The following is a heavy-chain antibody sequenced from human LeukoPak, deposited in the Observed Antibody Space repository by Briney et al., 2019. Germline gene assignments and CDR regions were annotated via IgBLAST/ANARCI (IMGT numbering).Heavy chain of an antibody. CDR3: AKLEVVVVAATDDAFDI. CDR2: ISYDGSNK. Sequence: GGSLRLSCAASGFTFSSYGMHWVRQAPGKGLEWVAVISYDGSNKYYADSVKGRFTISRDNSKNTLYLQMNSLRAEDTAVYYCAKLEVVVVAATDDAFDIWGQRTMVTVSS. D-gene: IGHD2-15*01. J-gene: IGHJ3*02. CDR1: GFTFSSYG. V-gene: IGHV3-30*18.